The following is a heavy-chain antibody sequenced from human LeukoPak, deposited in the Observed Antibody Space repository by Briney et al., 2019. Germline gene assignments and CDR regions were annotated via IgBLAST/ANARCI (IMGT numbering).Heavy chain of an antibody. V-gene: IGHV3-15*01. Sequence: GGSLRLSCAASGFTFSNAWMSWVRQAPGKGLEWVGCIKSKTDGGTPDYAAPVKGRFTISRDDSKNTLYLQMNSLKTEDTAVYYCTGVSRSSWYDYWGQGTLVTVSS. D-gene: IGHD6-13*01. CDR2: IKSKTDGGTP. J-gene: IGHJ4*02. CDR3: TGVSRSSWYDY. CDR1: GFTFSNAW.